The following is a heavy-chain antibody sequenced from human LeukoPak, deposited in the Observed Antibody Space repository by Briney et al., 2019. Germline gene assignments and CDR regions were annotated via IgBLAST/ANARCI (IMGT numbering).Heavy chain of an antibody. CDR3: GSGPVGTTVP. J-gene: IGHJ5*02. CDR1: GFSFGSYA. D-gene: IGHD1-1*01. V-gene: IGHV3-23*01. Sequence: GGSLRLSCAASGFSFGSYAMGRTRQAPGQGLEWVSAISGSGSHANYAESVKGRFTISRDNSKNTLYLQMHSLIAADTAVYYCGSGPVGTTVPWGQGTLVTVSS. CDR2: ISGSGSHA.